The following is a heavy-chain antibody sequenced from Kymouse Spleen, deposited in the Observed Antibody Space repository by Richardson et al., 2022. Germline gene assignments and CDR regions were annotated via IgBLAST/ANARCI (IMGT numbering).Heavy chain of an antibody. CDR2: IYYSGST. J-gene: IGHJ6*02. V-gene: IGHV4-39*01. D-gene: IGHD3-10*01. Sequence: QLQLQESGPGLVKPSETLSLTCTVSGGSISSSSYYWGWIRQPPGKGLEWIGSIYYSGSTYYNPSLKSRVTISVDTSKNQFSLKLSSVTAADTAVYYCARHGDYYGPYYYGMDVWGQGTTVTVSS. CDR1: GGSISSSSYY. CDR3: ARHGDYYGPYYYGMDV.